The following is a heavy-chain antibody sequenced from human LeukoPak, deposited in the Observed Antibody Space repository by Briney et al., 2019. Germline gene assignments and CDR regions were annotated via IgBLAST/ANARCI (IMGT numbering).Heavy chain of an antibody. CDR3: ARGGIPYGLGSYYNY. CDR2: INHSGST. D-gene: IGHD3-10*01. V-gene: IGHV4-34*01. Sequence: SETLSLTCAVYGGSFSGYYWSWLRQPPGKGLEWIGEINHSGSTNYNPSLKSRVTISVDTSKNQFSLKLSSVTAADTAVYYCARGGIPYGLGSYYNYWGQGTLVTVSS. CDR1: GGSFSGYY. J-gene: IGHJ4*02.